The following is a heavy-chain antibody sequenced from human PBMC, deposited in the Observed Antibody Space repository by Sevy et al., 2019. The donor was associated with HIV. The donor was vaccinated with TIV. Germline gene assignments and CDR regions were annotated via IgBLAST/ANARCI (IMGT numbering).Heavy chain of an antibody. V-gene: IGHV4-30-2*01. CDR1: GGSISSGGYS. D-gene: IGHD3-10*01. J-gene: IGHJ5*02. CDR3: ARGSGYYGSGRPSNWFDP. CDR2: IYHSGST. Sequence: SETLSLTCAVSGGSISSGGYSWSWIRQPPGKGLERIGYIYHSGSTYYNPSLKGRVTISVDRSKNQFSLKLSTVTAADTAVYYCARGSGYYGSGRPSNWFDPWGQGTLVTVSS.